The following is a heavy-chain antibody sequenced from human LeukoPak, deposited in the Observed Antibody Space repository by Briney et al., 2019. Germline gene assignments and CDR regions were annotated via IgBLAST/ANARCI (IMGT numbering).Heavy chain of an antibody. CDR2: ISSNGDST. V-gene: IGHV3-64*01. CDR1: GFTFSSYV. J-gene: IGHJ3*02. Sequence: PGGSLRLSCAASGFTFSSYVMHWVRQAPGKGREYVSGISSNGDSTHYVSSVKDRFTISRDNSKNTLYLQMGSLRAEDMAVYYCAREGHSSGHCGAFDIWGQGTMVTVSS. D-gene: IGHD3-22*01. CDR3: AREGHSSGHCGAFDI.